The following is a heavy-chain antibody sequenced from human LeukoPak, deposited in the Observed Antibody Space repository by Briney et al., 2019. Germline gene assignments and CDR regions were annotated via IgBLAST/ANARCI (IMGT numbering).Heavy chain of an antibody. CDR3: ARATVDGGSYWMAFEI. J-gene: IGHJ3*02. CDR2: FSSGGST. V-gene: IGHV3-53*01. D-gene: IGHD1-26*01. Sequence: PGGSLRLSCGAWGFTVRSNYMSWVRQSRGGGLEGVSGFSSGGSTYYAYSLEGRFTISRNNSKNTLYLQMNCPRAEDTAVYYCARATVDGGSYWMAFEIWGQATMVTVSS. CDR1: GFTVRSNY.